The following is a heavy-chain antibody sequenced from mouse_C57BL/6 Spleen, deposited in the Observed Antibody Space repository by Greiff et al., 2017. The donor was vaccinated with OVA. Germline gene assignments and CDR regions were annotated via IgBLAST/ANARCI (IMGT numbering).Heavy chain of an antibody. Sequence: EVKLVESGEGLVKPGGSLKLSCAASGFTFSSYAMSWVRQTPEKRLEWVAYISSGGDYIYYADTVKGRFTISRDNARNTLYLQMSSLKSEDTAMYYCTRGNYGTPYYFDYWGQGTTLTVSS. CDR3: TRGNYGTPYYFDY. J-gene: IGHJ2*01. D-gene: IGHD1-1*01. CDR1: GFTFSSYA. CDR2: ISSGGDYI. V-gene: IGHV5-9-1*02.